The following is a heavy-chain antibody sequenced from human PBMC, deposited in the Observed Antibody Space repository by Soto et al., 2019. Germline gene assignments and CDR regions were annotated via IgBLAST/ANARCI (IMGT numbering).Heavy chain of an antibody. CDR1: GYTFTSYG. CDR2: ISAYNSNT. CDR3: ARIIVVVPAAIVPLDP. Sequence: AAVKVSCKASGYTFTSYGISWVRQAPGQGLEWMGWISAYNSNTNYAQKLQGRVTMSTDTSTSTAYMELRSLRSDDTAVYYCARIIVVVPAAIVPLDPWGQGTLVTVSS. V-gene: IGHV1-18*01. J-gene: IGHJ5*02. D-gene: IGHD2-2*02.